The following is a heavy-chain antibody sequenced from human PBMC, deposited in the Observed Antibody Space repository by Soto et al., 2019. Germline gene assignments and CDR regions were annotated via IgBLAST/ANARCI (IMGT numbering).Heavy chain of an antibody. CDR1: GYTFTSYG. Sequence: ASVKVSCKASGYTFTSYGISWVRQAPGQGLEWMGWISAYNGNTNYAQKLQGRVTINPDTSKNQFSLQLNSVTPEDTAVYYCARVRSSSYYYYYMDVWGKGTTVTVSS. CDR3: ARVRSSSYYYYYMDV. V-gene: IGHV1-18*01. J-gene: IGHJ6*03. D-gene: IGHD2-2*01. CDR2: ISAYNGNT.